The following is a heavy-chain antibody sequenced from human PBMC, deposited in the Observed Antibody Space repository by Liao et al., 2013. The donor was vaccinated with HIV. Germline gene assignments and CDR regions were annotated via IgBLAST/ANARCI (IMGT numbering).Heavy chain of an antibody. V-gene: IGHV4-59*12. Sequence: VQLQESGPGLVRPSEVLSLTCTVSGGSMSDYYWNWIRHVPRGRDWSGLAISLTVGAITTNPSLKSRVTISVDTSRNQFSLKLSSVTAADTAVYYCARSLGGEVAATDSWGQGTLVTVSS. CDR2: SLTVGA. D-gene: IGHD2-15*01. CDR1: GGSMSDYY. J-gene: IGHJ4*02. CDR3: ARSLGGEVAATDS.